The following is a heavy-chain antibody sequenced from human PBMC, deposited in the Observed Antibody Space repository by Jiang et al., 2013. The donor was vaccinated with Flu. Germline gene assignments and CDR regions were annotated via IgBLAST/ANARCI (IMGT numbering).Heavy chain of an antibody. Sequence: GPGLVTPSETLSLTCTVSGASVNSDPFYWNWIRQPPGKGLEWIGNVHNSGNTRYNPSLKSRVTISLDTSKNQFSLKLRSVTAADTAVYYCARDVIVETSFFYGVDVWGQGTTITVS. CDR1: GASVNSDPFY. D-gene: IGHD1-26*01. CDR2: VHNSGNT. J-gene: IGHJ6*02. CDR3: ARDVIVETSFFYGVDV. V-gene: IGHV4-61*01.